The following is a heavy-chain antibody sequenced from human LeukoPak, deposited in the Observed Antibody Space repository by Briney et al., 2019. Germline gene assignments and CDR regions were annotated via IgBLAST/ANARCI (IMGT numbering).Heavy chain of an antibody. CDR2: INPNSGGT. V-gene: IGHV1-2*02. D-gene: IGHD3-22*01. CDR1: GYTFTGYY. CDR3: ARTLSSGYKYLDY. J-gene: IGHJ4*02. Sequence: GASVKVSCKASGYTFTGYYMHWVRQAPGQGLEWMGWINPNSGGTNYAQKFQGRVTMTRDTSISTAYMELSRLRSDDTAVYYCARTLSSGYKYLDYWGQGTLVTVSS.